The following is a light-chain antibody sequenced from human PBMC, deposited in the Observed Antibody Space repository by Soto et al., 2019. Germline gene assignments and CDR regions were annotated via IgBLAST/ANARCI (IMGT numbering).Light chain of an antibody. CDR1: QSVSSN. CDR3: QHYNNWPPLT. CDR2: GAS. J-gene: IGKJ4*01. Sequence: EIVMTQSPATLSVSPGERATLSCRASQSVSSNLAWYQQTPVQAPRLLIYGASTRATGIPARFSGSGSGTEFTLTISSLQSEDFAVYYCQHYNNWPPLTFGGGTKVEIK. V-gene: IGKV3-15*01.